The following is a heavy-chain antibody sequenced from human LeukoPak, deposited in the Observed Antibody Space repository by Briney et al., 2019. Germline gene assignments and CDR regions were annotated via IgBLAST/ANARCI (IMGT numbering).Heavy chain of an antibody. CDR3: ARERGYSYGYDQIYYFDY. V-gene: IGHV3-23*01. Sequence: GGSLRLYCAASGFTFSSYAMRWVRQAPGKGLEWVSAISGRGGSTYYADSVKGRFTISRDNSKKTLYLQMNSLRAEDTAVYYCARERGYSYGYDQIYYFDYWGQGTLVTVSS. CDR1: GFTFSSYA. D-gene: IGHD5-18*01. CDR2: ISGRGGST. J-gene: IGHJ4*02.